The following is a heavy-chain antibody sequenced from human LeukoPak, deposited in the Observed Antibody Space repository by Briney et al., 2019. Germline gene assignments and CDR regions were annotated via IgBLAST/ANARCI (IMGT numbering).Heavy chain of an antibody. Sequence: GESLKISCKGSGFSLTNYWIGWARQVPGKGLDWMGIIYPGDSDTRYSPSFQGQVTISADKSINTAHLQWSSLKASDTAMYYCARQYCGGDCYPEPDAFDIWGQGTMVTVSS. D-gene: IGHD2-21*02. V-gene: IGHV5-51*01. CDR2: IYPGDSDT. CDR1: GFSLTNYW. J-gene: IGHJ3*02. CDR3: ARQYCGGDCYPEPDAFDI.